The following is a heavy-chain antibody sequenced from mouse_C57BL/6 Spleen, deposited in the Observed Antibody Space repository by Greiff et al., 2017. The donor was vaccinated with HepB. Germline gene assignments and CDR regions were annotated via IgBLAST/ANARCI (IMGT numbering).Heavy chain of an antibody. Sequence: VQLQQSGPELVKPGASVKIPCKASGYTFTDYNMDWVKQSHGKSLEWIGDINPNNGGTIYNQKFKGKATLTVDKSSSTAYMEIRSLTSEDTAVYYCARSGDGYLSYFDYWGQGTTLTVSS. J-gene: IGHJ2*01. V-gene: IGHV1-18*01. CDR3: ARSGDGYLSYFDY. CDR2: INPNNGGT. D-gene: IGHD2-3*01. CDR1: GYTFTDYN.